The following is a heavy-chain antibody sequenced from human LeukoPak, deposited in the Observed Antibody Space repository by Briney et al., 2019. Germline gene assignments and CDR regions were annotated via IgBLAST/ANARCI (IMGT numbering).Heavy chain of an antibody. CDR2: IYSDNT. Sequence: GGSLRLSCAASGFTFSNSWMSWVRQAPERGLEWVSFIYSDNTHYSDSVKGRFTISRDNSKNTLYLQMNSLRAEDTAVYYCARRAGAYSHPYDYWGQGTLVTVSS. CDR1: GFTFSNSW. V-gene: IGHV3-53*01. CDR3: ARRAGAYSHPYDY. J-gene: IGHJ4*02. D-gene: IGHD4/OR15-4a*01.